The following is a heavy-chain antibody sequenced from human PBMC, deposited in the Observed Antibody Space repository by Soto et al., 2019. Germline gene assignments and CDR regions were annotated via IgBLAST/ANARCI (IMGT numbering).Heavy chain of an antibody. J-gene: IGHJ4*02. Sequence: SETLSLTCAVYGESFSGHIWTWIRQTPGKGLQWIGQINHSGSASYNPSIKSRVTISVDTSKNQFSLKLSSVTAADTAVYYCARPLFPINYFDYWGQGTLVTVSS. CDR2: INHSGSA. CDR3: ARPLFPINYFDY. V-gene: IGHV4-34*01. CDR1: GESFSGHI.